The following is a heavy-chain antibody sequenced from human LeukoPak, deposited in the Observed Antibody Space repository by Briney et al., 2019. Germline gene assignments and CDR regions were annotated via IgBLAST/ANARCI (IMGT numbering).Heavy chain of an antibody. CDR1: GVPITDYY. Sequence: SETLSLTCNISGVPITDYYWSWIRLAPRRGLEWIGYMYYSGDSNSNPSLEGRVTMSADTSTNQFSLRLTSVTAADTAIYYCARELPSTGNWFDPWGQGIQVTVSS. J-gene: IGHJ5*02. CDR2: MYYSGDS. CDR3: ARELPSTGNWFDP. D-gene: IGHD1-14*01. V-gene: IGHV4-59*01.